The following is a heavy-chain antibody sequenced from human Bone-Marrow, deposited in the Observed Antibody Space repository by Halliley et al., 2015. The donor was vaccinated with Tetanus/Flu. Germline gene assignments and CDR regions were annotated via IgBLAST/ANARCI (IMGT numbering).Heavy chain of an antibody. V-gene: IGHV4-30-2*01. CDR3: ASGDYYYYYAMNI. CDR1: GGSITTGGYS. D-gene: IGHD4-17*01. Sequence: TLSLTCAVSGGSITTGGYSWSWIRQPPGKGLEWIGYIYHSGSIYYNPSLKSRVTLSVDRSKKQFSLKMTSVTAADTAVYYCASGDYYYYYAMNIWGQGTTVTVSS. J-gene: IGHJ6*02. CDR2: IYHSGSI.